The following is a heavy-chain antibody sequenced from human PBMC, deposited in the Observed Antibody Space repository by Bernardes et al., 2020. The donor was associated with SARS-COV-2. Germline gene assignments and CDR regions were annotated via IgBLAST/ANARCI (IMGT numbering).Heavy chain of an antibody. V-gene: IGHV4-61*02. CDR1: GGSISSGSYY. Sequence: SETLSLTCTVSGGSISSGSYYWSWIRQPAGKGLEWIGRIYTSGSTNYNPSLKSRVTISVDTSKNQFSLKLSSVTAADTAVYYCARDGSDGGIFDCWGQGTLVTVSS. J-gene: IGHJ4*02. CDR2: IYTSGST. D-gene: IGHD1-1*01. CDR3: ARDGSDGGIFDC.